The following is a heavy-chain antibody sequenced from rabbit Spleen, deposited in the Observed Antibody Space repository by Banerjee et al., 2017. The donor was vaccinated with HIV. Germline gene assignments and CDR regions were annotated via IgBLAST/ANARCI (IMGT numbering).Heavy chain of an antibody. CDR2: INAITGKA. D-gene: IGHD2-1*01. CDR3: VRDLGYDDYSEKGYFNL. J-gene: IGHJ4*01. CDR1: GFSFSNKAV. V-gene: IGHV1S45*01. Sequence: QEQLVESGGGLVKPEGSLKLSCTASGFSFSNKAVMCWVRQAPGKGLGWIACINAITGKAVYANWAKGRSTFSKSSSTTVTLQMTSLTAADTATYFCVRDLGYDDYSEKGYFNLWGQGTLVTVS.